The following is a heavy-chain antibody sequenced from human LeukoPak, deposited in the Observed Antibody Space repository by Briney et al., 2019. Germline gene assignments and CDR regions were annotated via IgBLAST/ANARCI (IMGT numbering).Heavy chain of an antibody. CDR3: ARYSENTRIQYAFDI. J-gene: IGHJ3*02. V-gene: IGHV4-39*07. D-gene: IGHD5-18*01. Sequence: SETLSLTCTVSGGSISSSSYYWGWIRQPPGKGLEWIGSIYYSGSTYYNPSLKSRVTISADTSKNQFSLKLSSVTAADTAVYYCARYSENTRIQYAFDIWGQGTMVTVSS. CDR2: IYYSGST. CDR1: GGSISSSSYY.